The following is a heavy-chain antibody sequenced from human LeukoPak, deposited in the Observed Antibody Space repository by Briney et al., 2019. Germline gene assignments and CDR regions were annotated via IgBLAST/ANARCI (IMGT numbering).Heavy chain of an antibody. CDR2: ISGYNGNT. D-gene: IGHD3-22*01. V-gene: IGHV1-18*01. Sequence: ASVKVSCKASGYTFTSYGISWVRQAPGQGLEWMGWISGYNGNTNYAQKFQGRVTMTTDTSTSTAYMELRSLRSDDTAVYYCARGSTVRYYYDRSGYYRGAFDYWGQGTLATVSS. CDR3: ARGSTVRYYYDRSGYYRGAFDY. CDR1: GYTFTSYG. J-gene: IGHJ4*02.